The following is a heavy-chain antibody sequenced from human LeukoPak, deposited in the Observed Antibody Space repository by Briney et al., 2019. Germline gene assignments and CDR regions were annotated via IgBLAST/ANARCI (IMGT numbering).Heavy chain of an antibody. CDR3: AKVGAVADTQGMGYFDY. J-gene: IGHJ4*02. CDR2: VYSTGST. Sequence: PSETLSLTCTVSGGSINSDFWSWIRQPPGKGLEWIGYVYSTGSTNYNPSLSSRVSISIDTSKHQFSLNLTSVTAAATAVYYRAKVGAVADTQGMGYFDYWGQGTLVTVSS. V-gene: IGHV4-59*01. CDR1: GGSINSDF. D-gene: IGHD6-19*01.